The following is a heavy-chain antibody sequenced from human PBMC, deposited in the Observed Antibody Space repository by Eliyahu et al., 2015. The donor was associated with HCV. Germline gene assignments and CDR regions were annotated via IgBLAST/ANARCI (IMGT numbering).Heavy chain of an antibody. V-gene: IGHV3-15*01. CDR1: GXXFSNAW. J-gene: IGHJ4*02. D-gene: IGHD5-18*01. Sequence: EVQLVESGGGLVKPGGSLRLSCAASGXXFSNAWMXWVRQAPGKGLEWVGRIKSKTDGGTTDYAAPVKGRFTISRDDSKNTLYLQMNSLKTEDTAVYYCTGGYSYGFDYWGQGTLVTVSS. CDR3: TGGYSYGFDY. CDR2: IKSKTDGGTT.